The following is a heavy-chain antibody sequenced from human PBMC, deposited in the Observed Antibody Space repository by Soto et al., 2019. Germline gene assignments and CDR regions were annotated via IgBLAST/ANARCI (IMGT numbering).Heavy chain of an antibody. J-gene: IGHJ3*02. Sequence: PGGSLRLSCAASGFTFSSYSLNWVRQAPGKGLEWVSFISGSSSYIYYADSVKGRFTNSRDNAKNSLYLQMKSLRAEDSAVYYCAIYLCYDMLTGRPDAFDIWGQGTRVTVSS. V-gene: IGHV3-21*01. CDR3: AIYLCYDMLTGRPDAFDI. CDR1: GFTFSSYS. D-gene: IGHD3-9*01. CDR2: ISGSSSYI.